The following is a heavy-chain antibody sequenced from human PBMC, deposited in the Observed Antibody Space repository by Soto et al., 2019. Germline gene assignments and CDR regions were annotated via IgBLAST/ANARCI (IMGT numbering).Heavy chain of an antibody. D-gene: IGHD3-16*01. V-gene: IGHV3-7*03. CDR2: IKQDGSEK. CDR1: SFTFSSYW. CDR3: ARDLFEAARRGEYAFDI. Sequence: VGSLRLSCAASSFTFSSYWMSWVRQAPGKGLEWVANIKQDGSEKYYVDSVKGRFTISRDNAKNSLYLQMNSLRAEDTAVYYCARDLFEAARRGEYAFDIWGQGTMVTVSS. J-gene: IGHJ3*02.